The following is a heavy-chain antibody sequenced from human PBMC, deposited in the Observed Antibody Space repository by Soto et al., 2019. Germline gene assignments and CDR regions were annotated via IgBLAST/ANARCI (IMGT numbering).Heavy chain of an antibody. CDR3: AGSPMTTVTVFDF. CDR2: ISTSSAYT. D-gene: IGHD4-17*01. V-gene: IGHV3-11*03. Sequence: PGGSLRLSCEASGFTFTDYYISWIRQAPGKGLEWVSYISTSSAYTNNADSVKGRFTIFRDNAKNSVYLQMDSLRVEDTAVYYCAGSPMTTVTVFDFWGQGTLVTVSS. CDR1: GFTFTDYY. J-gene: IGHJ4*02.